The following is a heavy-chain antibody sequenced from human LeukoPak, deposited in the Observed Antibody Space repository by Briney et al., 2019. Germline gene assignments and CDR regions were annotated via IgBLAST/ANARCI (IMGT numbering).Heavy chain of an antibody. Sequence: PGGSLRLSCSASGFSFSDYDMNWVRQAPGKGLGWVSAISGRSSHVYYGESVKGRFTISRDNAKNSLYLQLDSLGVEDTAVYYCGRAFPPLRTSSAGDLWGQGTLVTVSS. D-gene: IGHD3-16*01. CDR1: GFSFSDYD. CDR3: GRAFPPLRTSSAGDL. CDR2: ISGRSSHV. J-gene: IGHJ1*01. V-gene: IGHV3-21*01.